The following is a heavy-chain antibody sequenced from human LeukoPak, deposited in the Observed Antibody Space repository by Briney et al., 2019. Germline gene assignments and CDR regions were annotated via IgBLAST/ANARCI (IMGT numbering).Heavy chain of an antibody. V-gene: IGHV6-1*01. CDR3: VRAYYFKC. J-gene: IGHJ4*02. CDR2: TYYRPKWYS. CDR1: GDSVSNNNTA. Sequence: SQTLSLTCATSGDSVSNNNTAWNWIRQSPSRGLEWLGRTYYRPKWYSEYAVSVQSRITINPDTSKNQFSLQLSSVTPEDTAVYYCVRAYYFKCWGQGIQVTVSS.